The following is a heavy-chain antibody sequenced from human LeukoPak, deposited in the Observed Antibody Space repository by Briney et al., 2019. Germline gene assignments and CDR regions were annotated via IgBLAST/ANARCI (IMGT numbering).Heavy chain of an antibody. D-gene: IGHD2-2*01. J-gene: IGHJ4*02. CDR3: ASRTDCSSTSCLDY. Sequence: SETQSLTCTVSGGSISSGDYYWSWIRQPPGKGLEWIGYIYYSGSTYYNPSLKSRVTISVDTSKNQFSLKLSSVTAADTAVYYCASRTDCSSTSCLDYWGQGTLVTVSS. CDR1: GGSISSGDYY. CDR2: IYYSGST. V-gene: IGHV4-30-4*08.